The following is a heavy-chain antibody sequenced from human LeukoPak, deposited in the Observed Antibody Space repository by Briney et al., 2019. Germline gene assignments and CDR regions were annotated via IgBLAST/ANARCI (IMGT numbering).Heavy chain of an antibody. D-gene: IGHD1-26*01. V-gene: IGHV4-34*01. J-gene: IGHJ5*02. CDR2: INHSGST. CDR3: ARSIVGANWFDP. CDR1: GGSFSGYY. Sequence: SETLSLTCAVCGGSFSGYYWSWIRQPPGKGLEWIGEINHSGSTNYNPSLKSRVTISVDTSKNQFSLKLSSVTAADTAVYYCARSIVGANWFDPWGQGTLVTVSS.